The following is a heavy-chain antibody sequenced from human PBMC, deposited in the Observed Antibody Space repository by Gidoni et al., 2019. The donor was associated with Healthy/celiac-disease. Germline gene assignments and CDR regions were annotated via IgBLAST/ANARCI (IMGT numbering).Heavy chain of an antibody. D-gene: IGHD6-19*01. J-gene: IGHJ4*02. CDR2: IIPIFGTA. Sequence: QVQLVQSGAAVKKPGSSVKVSCKASGGTFSSYAISWVRQAPGPGLERMGGIIPIFGTANYAQKFQGRVTITADESTSTAYMELSSLRSEDTAVYYCASVGAVAGDCDYWGQGTLVTVSS. CDR3: ASVGAVAGDCDY. V-gene: IGHV1-69*01. CDR1: GGTFSSYA.